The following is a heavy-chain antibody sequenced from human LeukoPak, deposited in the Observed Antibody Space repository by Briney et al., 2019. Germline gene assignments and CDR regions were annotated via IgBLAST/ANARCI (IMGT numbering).Heavy chain of an antibody. CDR1: GDIFTEYY. J-gene: IGHJ6*02. V-gene: IGHV1-2*02. D-gene: IGHD5-12*01. CDR3: ARDQTTIKTPRYYGMDV. Sequence: ASVKVSCKASGDIFTEYYIHWVRQAPGQGLEWMGWIKLDSGGRSYAQKFQDRVTLTRDTAISTAYMELSGLRSDDTPVYYCARDQTTIKTPRYYGMDVWGQGTTVTVSS. CDR2: IKLDSGGR.